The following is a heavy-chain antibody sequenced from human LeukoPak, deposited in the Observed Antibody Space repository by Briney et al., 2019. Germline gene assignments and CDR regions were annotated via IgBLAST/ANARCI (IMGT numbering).Heavy chain of an antibody. CDR3: ANMMGLQVG. Sequence: GGSLRLSCAVSGXTVSSNYLSWVRQAPGKGLEWVSVIYSDGRTYYADSVKGRFTISRDNSKNTLYLQMNSLRAEDMAVYYCANMMGLQVGWGQGTLVTVSS. J-gene: IGHJ4*02. D-gene: IGHD4-11*01. CDR2: IYSDGRT. V-gene: IGHV3-53*01. CDR1: GXTVSSNY.